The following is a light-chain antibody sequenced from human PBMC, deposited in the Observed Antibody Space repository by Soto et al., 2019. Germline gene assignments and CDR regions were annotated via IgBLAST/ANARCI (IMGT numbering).Light chain of an antibody. CDR2: ATS. Sequence: IQLTQSPCARATPARSAGTSTCRASQSISSWLAWYQQKPGKAPKLLIYATSTLQSGVPSRFSGSGSGTEFTLTISRLQAEDFATYFCQESYTTPAVSFGGGTTVDIK. CDR1: QSISSW. V-gene: IGKV1-39*01. J-gene: IGKJ4*01. CDR3: QESYTTPAVS.